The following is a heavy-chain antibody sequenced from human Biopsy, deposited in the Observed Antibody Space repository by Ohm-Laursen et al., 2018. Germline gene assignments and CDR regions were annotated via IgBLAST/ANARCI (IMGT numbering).Heavy chain of an antibody. D-gene: IGHD2-15*01. Sequence: ATVKISRTPSGYTFAGYYLHWVRQAPGHGLEWMGWINPNSGNANYAQSFQGRLTVTRDTSITTAYMELTSLTSDDTAIYYCARVPAYPSIDGYYGLDLWGQGTTVIVSS. J-gene: IGHJ6*02. CDR2: INPNSGNA. CDR3: ARVPAYPSIDGYYGLDL. V-gene: IGHV1-2*02. CDR1: GYTFAGYY.